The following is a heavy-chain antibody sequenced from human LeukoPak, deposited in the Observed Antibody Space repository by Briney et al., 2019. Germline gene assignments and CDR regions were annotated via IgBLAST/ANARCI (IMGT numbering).Heavy chain of an antibody. V-gene: IGHV4-59*01. CDR2: IYYSGST. CDR3: ARAWVHGSGSYLDY. J-gene: IGHJ4*02. CDR1: GGSINNYY. Sequence: PSETLSLTCTVSGGSINNYYWSWIRQPPGKGLEYIGNIYYSGSTNYNPSLKSRVTISVDTSKTQFSLKLSSVTAADTAVYYCARAWVHGSGSYLDYWGQGTLVTVSS. D-gene: IGHD3-10*01.